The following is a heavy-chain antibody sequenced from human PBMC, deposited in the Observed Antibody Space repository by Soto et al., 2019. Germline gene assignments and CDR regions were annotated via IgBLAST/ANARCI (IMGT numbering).Heavy chain of an antibody. J-gene: IGHJ3*02. CDR2: ISSSSSYI. V-gene: IGHV3-21*01. CDR3: ARDRDDYVWGSYRYRAFEI. CDR1: GFTFSSYS. Sequence: EVQLVESGGGLVKPGGSLRLSCAASGFTFSSYSMNWVRQAPGKGLEWVSSISSSSSYIYYADSVKGRFTISRDNAKNSLYLQMNSLRAEDTAVYYCARDRDDYVWGSYRYRAFEIWGQGTMVTVSS. D-gene: IGHD3-16*02.